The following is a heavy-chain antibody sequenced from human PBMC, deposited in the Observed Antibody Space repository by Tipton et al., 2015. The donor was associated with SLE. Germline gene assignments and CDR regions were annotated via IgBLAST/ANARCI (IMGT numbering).Heavy chain of an antibody. D-gene: IGHD3-3*01. CDR1: GGSISNYY. V-gene: IGHV4-59*01. Sequence: TLSLTCTVSGGSISNYYWTWIRQPPGKGLEWIGYIYYSGGTNYNPSLKSRVTISVDTSKNQFSLKLNSVTAADTAVYYCARSYYDFWSSSVPGYFDYWGQGTLVPVSS. J-gene: IGHJ4*01. CDR3: ARSYYDFWSSSVPGYFDY. CDR2: IYYSGGT.